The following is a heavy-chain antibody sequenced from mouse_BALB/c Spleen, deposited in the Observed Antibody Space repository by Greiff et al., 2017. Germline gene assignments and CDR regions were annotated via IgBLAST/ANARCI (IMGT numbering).Heavy chain of an antibody. CDR3: ARDMIRSGFAY. CDR1: GYSITSDYA. Sequence: EVQLQESGPGLVKPSQSLSLTCTVTGYSITSDYAWNWIRQFPGNKLEWMGYISYSGSTSYNPSLKSRISITRDTSKNQFFLQLNSVTTEDTATYYCARDMIRSGFAYWGQGTLVTVSA. D-gene: IGHD2-4*01. CDR2: ISYSGST. V-gene: IGHV3-2*02. J-gene: IGHJ3*01.